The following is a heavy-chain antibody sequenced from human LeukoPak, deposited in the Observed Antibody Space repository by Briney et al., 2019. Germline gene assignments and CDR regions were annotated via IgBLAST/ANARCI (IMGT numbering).Heavy chain of an antibody. Sequence: ASVKVSCKASGYTFTSYGISWVRQAPGQGLEWMGWISAYNGNTNYAQKLRGRVTMTTDTSTSTAYMELRSLRSDDTAVYYCARVIGLESPEVSDYWGQGTLVTVSS. CDR2: ISAYNGNT. V-gene: IGHV1-18*04. D-gene: IGHD2/OR15-2a*01. CDR3: ARVIGLESPEVSDY. J-gene: IGHJ4*02. CDR1: GYTFTSYG.